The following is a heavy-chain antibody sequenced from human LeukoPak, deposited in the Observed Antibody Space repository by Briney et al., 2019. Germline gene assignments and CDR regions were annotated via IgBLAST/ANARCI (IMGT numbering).Heavy chain of an antibody. J-gene: IGHJ2*01. CDR2: TYYRSKWYN. Sequence: SQTLSLTCAISGDTVSSNIVAWNWIRQSPSRGLEWLGRTYYRSKWYNDYAVSVKSRITNNRDTSKTPFSLQLNSVPPEDTAVYYCARDYCSSTSCHWYFDLWGRGTLVTVSS. CDR1: GDTVSSNIVA. V-gene: IGHV6-1*01. D-gene: IGHD2-2*01. CDR3: ARDYCSSTSCHWYFDL.